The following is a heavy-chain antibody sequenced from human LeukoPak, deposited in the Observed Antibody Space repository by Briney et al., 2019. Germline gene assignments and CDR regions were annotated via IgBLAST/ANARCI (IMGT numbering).Heavy chain of an antibody. Sequence: PGKSLTLSCVVSGFTFKSYTMHWVRQAPGKGLQWVAAISDDGINAYYSDSAKGRLTISRDNSNNTLYLQMNSLRAEDTAVYFCAKQSNNHYYQKASDYWGQGTLVTVSS. D-gene: IGHD1-26*01. V-gene: IGHV3-30-3*01. CDR3: AKQSNNHYYQKASDY. J-gene: IGHJ4*02. CDR1: GFTFKSYT. CDR2: ISDDGINA.